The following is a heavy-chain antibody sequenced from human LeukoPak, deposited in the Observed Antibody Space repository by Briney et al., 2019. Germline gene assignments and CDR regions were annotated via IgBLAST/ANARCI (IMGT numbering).Heavy chain of an antibody. CDR2: INTDGSTT. CDR1: GFTFSSYW. D-gene: IGHD5-24*01. CDR3: ARVPSDGWNWVDP. J-gene: IGHJ5*02. Sequence: GGSLRLSCAASGFTFSSYWMHWVRQAPGKGLVWVSRINTDGSTTNYADSVKGRFTISRDNAKNTLYLLMNSLRAEDTAVYYCARVPSDGWNWVDPWGQGTLVIVSS. V-gene: IGHV3-74*01.